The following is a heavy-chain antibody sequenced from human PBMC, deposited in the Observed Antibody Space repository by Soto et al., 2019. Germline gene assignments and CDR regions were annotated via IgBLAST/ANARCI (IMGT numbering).Heavy chain of an antibody. CDR3: AKPPGYSSGGFDY. V-gene: IGHV1-3*01. J-gene: IGHJ4*02. CDR1: GYTFTSYA. CDR2: INAGNGNT. D-gene: IGHD6-19*01. Sequence: ASVKVSCKASGYTFTSYAMHWVRQAPGQRLEWMGWINAGNGNTKYSQKFQGRVTITRDTSASTAYMELSSLRSEDTAVYSCAKPPGYSSGGFDYWGQGTLVTVSS.